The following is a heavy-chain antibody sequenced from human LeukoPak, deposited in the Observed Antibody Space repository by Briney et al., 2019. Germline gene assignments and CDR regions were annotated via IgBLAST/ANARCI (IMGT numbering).Heavy chain of an antibody. V-gene: IGHV3-30-3*01. CDR2: ISYDGSNK. CDR1: GFTFSSYA. J-gene: IGHJ4*02. Sequence: GRSLRLSCAASGFTFSSYAMHGVRQAPGKGLEWVAVISYDGSNKYYADSVKGRFTISRDNSKNTLYLQMNSLRAEDTAVYYCARDSFLVAAAGTGNLDYWGQGTLVTVSS. D-gene: IGHD6-13*01. CDR3: ARDSFLVAAAGTGNLDY.